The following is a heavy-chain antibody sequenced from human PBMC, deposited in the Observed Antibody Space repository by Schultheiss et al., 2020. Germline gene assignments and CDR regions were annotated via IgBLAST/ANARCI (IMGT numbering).Heavy chain of an antibody. CDR3: ARGPGTFDY. J-gene: IGHJ4*02. CDR2: IYYSGST. D-gene: IGHD6-13*01. Sequence: SETLSLTCTVSGGSISSYYWSWIRQPPGKGLEWIGYIYYSGSTNYNPSLKSRVTISVDTSKNQFSLKLSSVTAADTAVYYCARGPGTFDYWGQGTLVTVSS. CDR1: GGSISSYY. V-gene: IGHV4-59*01.